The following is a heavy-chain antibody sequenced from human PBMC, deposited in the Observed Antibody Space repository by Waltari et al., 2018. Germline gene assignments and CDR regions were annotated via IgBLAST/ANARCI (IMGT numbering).Heavy chain of an antibody. Sequence: QVQLQQWGAGQLQPSETLSLTCAVYGGSFSGCYWGWIRQPPGKGLEWIGEINHNGNRNHNPSLRSRITMLVDTSRSQFSLKVNSVTAADTAVYYCVRLEDCSGPGGNCYSGDSFALDVWGQGTTVTVSS. D-gene: IGHD2-15*01. J-gene: IGHJ6*02. CDR2: INHNGNR. CDR1: GGSFSGCY. CDR3: VRLEDCSGPGGNCYSGDSFALDV. V-gene: IGHV4-34*02.